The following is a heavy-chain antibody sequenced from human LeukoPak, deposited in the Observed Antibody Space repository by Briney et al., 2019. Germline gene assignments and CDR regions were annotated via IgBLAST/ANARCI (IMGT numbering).Heavy chain of an antibody. D-gene: IGHD2-2*02. V-gene: IGHV3-23*01. J-gene: IGHJ3*02. CDR1: GFTFSSYD. CDR3: AKSGYCSSTSCYKGAFDI. Sequence: GGSLRLSCAASGFTFSSYDMRWVRQAPGKGLEWVSAISGSGGSTYYADSVKGRFTISRDNSKNTLHLQMNSLRAEDTAAYYCAKSGYCSSTSCYKGAFDIWGQGTMVTVSS. CDR2: ISGSGGST.